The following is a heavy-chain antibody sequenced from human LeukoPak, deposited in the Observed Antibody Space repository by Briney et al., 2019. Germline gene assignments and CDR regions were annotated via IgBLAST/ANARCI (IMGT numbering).Heavy chain of an antibody. CDR1: GGSFSGYY. CDR3: ASGDCSSTSCYGGPFDY. CDR2: INHSGST. Sequence: SETLSLTCAVYGGSFSGYYWSWIRQPPGKGLEWVGEINHSGSTNYNPSLKSRVTISVDTSKNQFSLKLSSVTAADTAVYHCASGDCSSTSCYGGPFDYWGQGTLVTVSS. D-gene: IGHD2-2*01. J-gene: IGHJ4*02. V-gene: IGHV4-34*01.